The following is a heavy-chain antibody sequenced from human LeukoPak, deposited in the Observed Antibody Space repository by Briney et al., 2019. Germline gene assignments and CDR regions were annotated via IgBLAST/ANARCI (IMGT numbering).Heavy chain of an antibody. D-gene: IGHD3-3*01. V-gene: IGHV3-53*01. Sequence: GGSLRLSCAASGFTVSSNYMSWVRQAPGKGLEWVSVIYSGGSTYYADSVKGRFTISRDNSKNTLYLQMNSLRAEDTAVYYCAREGYDFWSGSWREGNDYWGQGTLVTVSS. CDR3: AREGYDFWSGSWREGNDY. CDR1: GFTVSSNY. CDR2: IYSGGST. J-gene: IGHJ4*02.